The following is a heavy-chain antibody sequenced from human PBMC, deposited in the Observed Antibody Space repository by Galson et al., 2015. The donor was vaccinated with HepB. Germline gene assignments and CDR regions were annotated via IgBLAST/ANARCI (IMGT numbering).Heavy chain of an antibody. CDR2: IKQDGSEK. CDR3: ARDSGAYCGGDCYSYYYYYYGLDG. J-gene: IGHJ6*02. CDR1: GFTFSSYW. V-gene: IGHV3-7*03. D-gene: IGHD2-21*02. Sequence: SLRLSCAASGFTFSSYWMSWVRQAPGKGLEWVANIKQDGSEKYYVDSVKGRFTISRDNANNSLYLQMNSLRAEDTAVYYCARDSGAYCGGDCYSYYYYYYGLDGWGQGTTVTVSS.